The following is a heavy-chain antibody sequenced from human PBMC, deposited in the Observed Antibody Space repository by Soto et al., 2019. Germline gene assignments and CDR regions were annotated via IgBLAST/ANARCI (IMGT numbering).Heavy chain of an antibody. CDR1: GFTFSSYA. CDR2: ISGSGGST. Sequence: GWSLRLSCAASGFTFSSYAMSWVRQAPGKGLEWVSAISGSGGSTYYADSVKGRFTISRDNSKNTLYLQMNSLRAEDTAVYYCAKGVSVLLNYFDYWGQGTLGTVSS. J-gene: IGHJ4*02. CDR3: AKGVSVLLNYFDY. D-gene: IGHD3-10*01. V-gene: IGHV3-23*01.